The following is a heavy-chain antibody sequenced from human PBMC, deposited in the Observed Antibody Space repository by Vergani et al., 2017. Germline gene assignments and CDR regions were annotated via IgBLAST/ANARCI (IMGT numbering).Heavy chain of an antibody. J-gene: IGHJ6*03. CDR3: ARAEKGYYYYYYMDV. CDR1: GGTFSSYA. Sequence: QVQLVQSGAEVKKPGSSVKVSCKASGGTFSSYAISWVRQAPGQGLEWMGRIIPILGIANYAQKVQGRVTITADKSTSTAYMELSSLRSEDTAVYYCARAEKGYYYYYYMDVWGKGTTVTVSS. CDR2: IIPILGIA. V-gene: IGHV1-69*04.